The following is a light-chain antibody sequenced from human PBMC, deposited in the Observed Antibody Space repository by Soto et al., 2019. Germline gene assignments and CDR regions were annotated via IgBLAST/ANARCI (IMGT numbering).Light chain of an antibody. CDR3: QQGSNWPPLT. CDR2: EAS. CDR1: QSVGTY. V-gene: IGKV3-11*01. J-gene: IGKJ4*01. Sequence: EIVLTQSPVTLALAPGETATLSCRASQSVGTYLALYQLKSGQAPRLLIYEASKRATGIPGRFSGRGSGTDFTLTINSLEPEDFALYCCQQGSNWPPLTFGGGTKVEIK.